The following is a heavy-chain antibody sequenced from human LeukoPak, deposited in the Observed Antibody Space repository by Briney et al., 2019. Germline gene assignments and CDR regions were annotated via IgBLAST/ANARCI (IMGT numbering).Heavy chain of an antibody. CDR3: AAFTTSSWFDY. Sequence: SETLSLTCTVSGASISSSYCTWIRQPAGEGLEWIGRISTGGSTTYNPSFKSRVTMSLDTSKNQFSLNLTSVTAADTAMYYCAAFTTSSWFDYWGQGSLVAVSS. CDR2: ISTGGST. J-gene: IGHJ4*02. CDR1: GASISSSY. D-gene: IGHD6-13*01. V-gene: IGHV4-4*07.